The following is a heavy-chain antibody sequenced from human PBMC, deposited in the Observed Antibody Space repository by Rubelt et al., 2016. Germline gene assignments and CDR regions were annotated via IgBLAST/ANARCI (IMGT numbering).Heavy chain of an antibody. CDR3: ARGVLAARPCDY. J-gene: IGHJ4*02. V-gene: IGHV4-34*01. Sequence: QVQLQQWGAGLLKPSETLSLTCAVYGGSFSGYYWSWIRQPPGKGLEWIGEINHSGSTNYNPSLKSRVTISVDTSKNQFPRKLTSVTAADTAVYYCARGVLAARPCDYWGQGTLVTVSS. D-gene: IGHD6-6*01. CDR2: INHSGST. CDR1: GGSFSGYY.